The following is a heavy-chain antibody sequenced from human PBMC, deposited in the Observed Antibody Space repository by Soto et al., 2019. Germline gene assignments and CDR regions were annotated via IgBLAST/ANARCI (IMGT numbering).Heavy chain of an antibody. CDR2: MNPNSGNT. V-gene: IGHV1-8*01. CDR3: ARASSSWYGLGSNY. D-gene: IGHD6-13*01. Sequence: QVQLVQSGAEVKKPGASVKVSCKASGYTFTSYDINWVRQATGQGLEWMGWMNPNSGNTGYAQKFQGRVTMTRNTSISTAYMELRSLRSEDTAVYYCARASSSWYGLGSNYWGQGTLVTVSS. CDR1: GYTFTSYD. J-gene: IGHJ4*02.